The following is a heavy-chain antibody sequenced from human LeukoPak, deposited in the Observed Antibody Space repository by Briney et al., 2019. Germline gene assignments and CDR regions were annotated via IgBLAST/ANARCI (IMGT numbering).Heavy chain of an antibody. D-gene: IGHD1-7*01. CDR1: GYTFTDHH. Sequence: SLKLSCKASGYTFTDHHIHWVPHAPAQRLEWMGRILPNSGATDYAQKFQGRVAMTRDTSNTTAYMELSGLRSDDTAVYYCARENWNYDSWGQGTLVTVSS. J-gene: IGHJ5*01. CDR3: ARENWNYDS. CDR2: ILPNSGAT. V-gene: IGHV1-2*06.